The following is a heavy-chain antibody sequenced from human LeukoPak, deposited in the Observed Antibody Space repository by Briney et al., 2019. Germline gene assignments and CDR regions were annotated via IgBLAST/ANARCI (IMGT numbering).Heavy chain of an antibody. CDR2: IYYSGST. CDR3: ARGSIVGATFDYFDY. J-gene: IGHJ4*02. V-gene: IGHV4-39*01. CDR1: GGSISNSSSY. Sequence: SETLSLTCTVSGGSISNSSSYWGWIRQPPGKGLEWIGSIYYSGSTYYNPSLKSRVTISVDTSKNQFSLKLSSVTAADTAVYYCARGSIVGATFDYFDYWGQGTLVTVSS. D-gene: IGHD1-26*01.